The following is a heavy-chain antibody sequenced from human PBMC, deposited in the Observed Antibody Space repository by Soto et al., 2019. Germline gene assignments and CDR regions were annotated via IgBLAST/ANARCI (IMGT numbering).Heavy chain of an antibody. Sequence: QVQLVESGGGVVQPGRSLRLSCAASGFIFSRCGMHWVRQAPGKGLEWVAVISYDGINKYYEDSVKGRFAISRDNSKNTLYLQMNSLSADDTAVYYCVQDRGLFGDGRERGDYWGQGTLVAVSS. J-gene: IGHJ4*02. CDR3: VQDRGLFGDGRERGDY. CDR1: GFIFSRCG. CDR2: ISYDGINK. V-gene: IGHV3-30*18. D-gene: IGHD3-16*01.